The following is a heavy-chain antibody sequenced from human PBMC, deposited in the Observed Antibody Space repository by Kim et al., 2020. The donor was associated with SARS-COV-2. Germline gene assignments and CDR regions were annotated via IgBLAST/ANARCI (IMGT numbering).Heavy chain of an antibody. J-gene: IGHJ3*02. V-gene: IGHV3-15*01. CDR2: IKSKTDGGTT. CDR3: TTDVQPHDYVWGDQAFDI. D-gene: IGHD3-16*01. Sequence: GGSLRLSCAASGFTFSNAWMSWVRQAPGKGLEWVGRIKSKTDGGTTDYAAPVKGRFTISRDDSKNTLYLQMNSLKTEDTAVYYCTTDVQPHDYVWGDQAFDIWGQGTMVTVSS. CDR1: GFTFSNAW.